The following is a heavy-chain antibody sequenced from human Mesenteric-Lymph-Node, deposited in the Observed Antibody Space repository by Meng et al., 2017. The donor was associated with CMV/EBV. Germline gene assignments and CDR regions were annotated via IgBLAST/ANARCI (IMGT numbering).Heavy chain of an antibody. CDR2: IRYDGSNK. J-gene: IGHJ6*02. D-gene: IGHD2-21*01. CDR3: AKDRLADQVVVGYYGMDA. V-gene: IGHV3-30*02. Sequence: GESLKISCAASEFTFNRFGMHWVRQAPGKGLEWVAFIRYDGSNKYYADSVKGRFTISRDNSKNTLYLQMNSLRAEDTAVYYCAKDRLADQVVVGYYGMDAWGQGTTVTVSS. CDR1: EFTFNRFG.